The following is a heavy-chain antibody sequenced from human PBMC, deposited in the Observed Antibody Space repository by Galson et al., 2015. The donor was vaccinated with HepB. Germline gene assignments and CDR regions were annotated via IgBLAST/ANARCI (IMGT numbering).Heavy chain of an antibody. J-gene: IGHJ4*02. D-gene: IGHD3-22*01. CDR2: IDSDERGT. V-gene: IGHV3-74*03. CDR1: GFTFNNYK. CDR3: GRSRGASGYHYDY. Sequence: LRLSCAATSGFTFNNYKIHWVRHVPGKGLVWVAYIDSDERGTKYADSVKGRFTISRDNARNTVFLQMNSLRVEDTAVYFCGRSRGASGYHYDYWGQGTLVAVSS.